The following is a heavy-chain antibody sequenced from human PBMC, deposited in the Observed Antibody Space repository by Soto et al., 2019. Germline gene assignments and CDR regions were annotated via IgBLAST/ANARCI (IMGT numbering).Heavy chain of an antibody. D-gene: IGHD2-15*01. J-gene: IGHJ3*02. V-gene: IGHV1-18*01. CDR1: GYTFTSYG. CDR3: ARDTIGYCSGGSCSLDAFDI. CDR2: ISAYNGNT. Sequence: QVQLVQSGAEVKKPGASVKVSCKASGYTFTSYGISWVRQAPGQGLEWMGWISAYNGNTNYAQKLQGRVTMTTDTSTSTAYMELGSLRSDDTAVYYCARDTIGYCSGGSCSLDAFDIWGQGTMVTVSS.